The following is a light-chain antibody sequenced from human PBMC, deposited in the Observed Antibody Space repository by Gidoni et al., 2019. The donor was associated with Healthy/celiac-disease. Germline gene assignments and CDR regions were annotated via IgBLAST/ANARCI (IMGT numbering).Light chain of an antibody. CDR3: QQYNSYS. CDR2: DAS. Sequence: DIQMTQSPSTLSASVGDRVTITCRASQSISSWLAWYQQKPGKAPKLLIYDASSLESGVPSRFSGSGSGTEFTLTISSLQPDDFATYYCQQYNSYSFXQXTKVXIK. CDR1: QSISSW. J-gene: IGKJ1*01. V-gene: IGKV1-5*01.